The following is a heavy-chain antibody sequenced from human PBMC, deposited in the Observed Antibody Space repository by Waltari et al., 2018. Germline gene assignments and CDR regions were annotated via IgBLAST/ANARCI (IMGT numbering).Heavy chain of an antibody. Sequence: QVQLQQWGAGLLKPSETLSLTCAVYGGSFSGYYWSWIRQPPGKGLEWIGEINHSGSTNYNPSLKIRVTISLDTSKNQFSLKLSSVTAADTAVYYWARVPHYYGSGRRAPGYNWFDPWGQGTLVTVSS. V-gene: IGHV4-34*01. D-gene: IGHD3-10*01. CDR1: GGSFSGYY. J-gene: IGHJ5*02. CDR3: ARVPHYYGSGRRAPGYNWFDP. CDR2: INHSGST.